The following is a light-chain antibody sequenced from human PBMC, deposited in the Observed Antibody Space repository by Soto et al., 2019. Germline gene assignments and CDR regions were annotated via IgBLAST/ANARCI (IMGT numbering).Light chain of an antibody. CDR3: QQYYSYPRT. J-gene: IGKJ1*01. CDR1: QGISSY. V-gene: IGKV1-8*01. Sequence: IRMTQSPSSFSASTGDRVTITCRASQGISSYLAWYQQKPGKAPKLLIYAASTLQSGVPSRFSGSESGTDFTLTISCLQSEDFATYYCQQYYSYPRTFGQGTKVDIK. CDR2: AAS.